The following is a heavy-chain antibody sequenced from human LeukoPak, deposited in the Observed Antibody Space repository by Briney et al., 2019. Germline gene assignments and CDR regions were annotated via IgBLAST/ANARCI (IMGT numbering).Heavy chain of an antibody. CDR3: AKRAGYKAFDL. Sequence: GESLKISCKGSGYRFTNYWLGWVRQMPGKGLEWMGIIFPGDSDTRYSPSFQGQVTIAADKSITTAYLQWSSLKASDSAMYYCAKRAGYKAFDLWGQGTLVTVSS. J-gene: IGHJ4*02. D-gene: IGHD5-18*01. CDR2: IFPGDSDT. V-gene: IGHV5-51*01. CDR1: GYRFTNYW.